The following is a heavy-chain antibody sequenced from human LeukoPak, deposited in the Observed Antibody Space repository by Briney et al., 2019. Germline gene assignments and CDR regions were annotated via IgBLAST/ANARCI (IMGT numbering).Heavy chain of an antibody. CDR2: ISYDGSNK. V-gene: IGHV3-30*04. Sequence: GGSLRLSCAASGFTFSSYAMHWVRQAPGKGLEWVAVISYDGSNKYYADSVKGRFTISRDNSKNTLYLQMNSLRAEDTAVYYCARDRAAAGINWFDPWGQGTLVTVSS. CDR1: GFTFSSYA. D-gene: IGHD6-13*01. J-gene: IGHJ5*02. CDR3: ARDRAAAGINWFDP.